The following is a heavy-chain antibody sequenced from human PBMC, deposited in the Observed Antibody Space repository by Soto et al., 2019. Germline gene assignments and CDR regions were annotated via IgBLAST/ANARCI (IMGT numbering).Heavy chain of an antibody. D-gene: IGHD3-3*01. V-gene: IGHV3-23*01. CDR2: ISGSGGST. Sequence: EVQLLESGGGLVQPGGSLRLSCAASGFTFSSYAMSWVRQAPGKGLEWVSAISGSGGSTYYADSVKGRFTISRDNSKNTLDLQMNSLRAEDTAVYYCAKDRFAITIFGVKDYWGQGTLVTVSS. CDR1: GFTFSSYA. CDR3: AKDRFAITIFGVKDY. J-gene: IGHJ4*02.